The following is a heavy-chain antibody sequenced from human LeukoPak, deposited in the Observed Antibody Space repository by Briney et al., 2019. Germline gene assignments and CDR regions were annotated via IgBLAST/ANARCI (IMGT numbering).Heavy chain of an antibody. CDR3: ARAPSEVWTQDN. D-gene: IGHD3/OR15-3a*01. CDR2: INPNSGGT. V-gene: IGHV1-2*02. J-gene: IGHJ4*02. Sequence: ASVKVSCKASGYTFTGYYMHWVRQAPGQGLEWMGWINPNSGGTNYAQKFQGRVTMTRDTSISTAYMELSRLRSDDTAVYYCARAPSEVWTQDNWGQGTLVTVSS. CDR1: GYTFTGYY.